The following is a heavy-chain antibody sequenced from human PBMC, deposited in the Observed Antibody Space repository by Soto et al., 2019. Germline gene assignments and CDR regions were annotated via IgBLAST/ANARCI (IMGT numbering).Heavy chain of an antibody. J-gene: IGHJ4*02. V-gene: IGHV3-72*01. Sequence: PGGSLRLSCAASGFTFSDRYMDWVRQAPGKGLEWVGRTKNKANSYTTEYAASVKGRFTISRDDSRNSVYLQMNSLKTDDTAVYYCTIEGAYPGPDFAYWGQGTLVTVSS. CDR1: GFTFSDRY. CDR2: TKNKANSYTT. CDR3: TIEGAYPGPDFAY. D-gene: IGHD3-16*01.